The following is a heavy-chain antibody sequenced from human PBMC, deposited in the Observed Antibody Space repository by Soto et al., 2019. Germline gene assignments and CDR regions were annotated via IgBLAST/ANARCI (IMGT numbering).Heavy chain of an antibody. CDR1: GGSISSYY. Sequence: QVQLQESGPGLVKPSETLSLTCTVSGGSISSYYWSWVRQPPGKGLEWIGYIYYSGSTNYNPSLTSRVTRSVDTSKTQPSLQLSSVTAADTAVYDCARAHSGSDYGGSFDYWGQGTLVTVS. D-gene: IGHD1-26*01. CDR2: IYYSGST. J-gene: IGHJ4*02. CDR3: ARAHSGSDYGGSFDY. V-gene: IGHV4-59*01.